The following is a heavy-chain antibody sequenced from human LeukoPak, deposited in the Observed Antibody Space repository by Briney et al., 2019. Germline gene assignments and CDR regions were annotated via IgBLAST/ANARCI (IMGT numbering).Heavy chain of an antibody. J-gene: IGHJ4*02. Sequence: GGSLRLSCSASGFTFSTYALYWVRQAPGKGLEYLSTITHTGDTTYYADSVKGRFTISRHDSKNTVYLQMNSLTFEDTAVYYCARTGQHYDYWGQGTLVTVSS. CDR1: GFTFSTYA. CDR3: ARTGQHYDY. CDR2: ITHTGDTT. V-gene: IGHV3-64*04. D-gene: IGHD3-10*01.